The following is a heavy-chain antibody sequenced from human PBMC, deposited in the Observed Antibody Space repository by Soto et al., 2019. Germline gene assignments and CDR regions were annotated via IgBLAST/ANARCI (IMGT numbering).Heavy chain of an antibody. CDR1: GGSISRGGYY. Sequence: QVQLQESGPGLVKPSQTLSLTCTVSGGSISRGGYYWSWIRQLPGKGLEWIGFIYYSGSTYYNPSLESRAPISVDTSKNQFSLKPPPLPAAHPAGSSCARGGPATFPPASCGQGAPVTVSS. V-gene: IGHV4-31*03. CDR3: ARGGPATFPPAS. CDR2: IYYSGST. J-gene: IGHJ5*02.